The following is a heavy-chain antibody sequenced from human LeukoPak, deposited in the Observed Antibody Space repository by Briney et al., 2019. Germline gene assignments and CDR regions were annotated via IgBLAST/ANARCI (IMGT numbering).Heavy chain of an antibody. V-gene: IGHV3-30*01. Sequence: GGSLRLSCAASGFTFTNYSVHWVRQAPGKGLEWVAVISYDGSDKYYADSVKGRFTISRDKSKNTLYLQMNSLRAEDTAVYYCARGGPDTVTIPSYFDYWGQGTLVTVSS. D-gene: IGHD5-18*01. CDR1: GFTFTNYS. CDR3: ARGGPDTVTIPSYFDY. CDR2: ISYDGSDK. J-gene: IGHJ4*02.